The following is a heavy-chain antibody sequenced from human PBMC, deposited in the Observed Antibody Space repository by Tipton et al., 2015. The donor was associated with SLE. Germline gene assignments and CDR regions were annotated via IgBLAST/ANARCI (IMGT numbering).Heavy chain of an antibody. CDR3: ARQKGDAFDM. CDR1: GYSFTAYW. V-gene: IGHV5-51*01. Sequence: QLVQSGAEVKKPGESLKISCKGSGYSFTAYWIAWVRQMPGKGLEWMGSTSPGDSETRYSPSFQGQVTISADKSITTAYLQWSSLKASDTAMYYCARQKGDAFDMWGQGTTITVSS. J-gene: IGHJ3*02. CDR2: TSPGDSET.